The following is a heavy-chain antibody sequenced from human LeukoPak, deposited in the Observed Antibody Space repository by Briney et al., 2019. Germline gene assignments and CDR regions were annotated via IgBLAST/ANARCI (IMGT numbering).Heavy chain of an antibody. CDR2: IIPIFGTA. Sequence: SVKVSCKASGGTFSSYAISWVRQAPGQGLEWMGGIIPIFGTANYAQKFQGRVTITADKSTSTAYMELSSLRSEDTAVYYCASRPSNWNIYHYYYMDVWGKGTTVTVSS. J-gene: IGHJ6*03. V-gene: IGHV1-69*06. CDR1: GGTFSSYA. D-gene: IGHD1/OR15-1a*01. CDR3: ASRPSNWNIYHYYYMDV.